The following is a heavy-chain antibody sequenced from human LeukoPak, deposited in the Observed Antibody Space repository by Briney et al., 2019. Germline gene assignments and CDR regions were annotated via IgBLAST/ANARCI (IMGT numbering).Heavy chain of an antibody. CDR3: ATGMSQELPIFDY. V-gene: IGHV1-24*01. Sequence: ASVKVSCKASGGTFSSYAISWVRQAPGKGLEWMGGFDPEDGETIYAQKFQGRVTMTEDTSTDTAYMELSSLRSEDTAVYYCATGMSQELPIFDYWGQGTLVTVSS. CDR2: FDPEDGET. D-gene: IGHD1-7*01. J-gene: IGHJ4*02. CDR1: GGTFSSYA.